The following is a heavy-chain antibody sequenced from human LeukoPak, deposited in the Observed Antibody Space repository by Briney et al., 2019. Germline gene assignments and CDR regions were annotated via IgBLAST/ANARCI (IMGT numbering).Heavy chain of an antibody. CDR1: GGSISTFY. CDR3: ARGLPSGY. V-gene: IGHV4-4*07. Sequence: SETLSLTCTVSGGSISTFYWSWIRQPAGKGLEWIGRFSTSGSTDYNPSLKSRVTMSVDTSKNQFSLKLSSVIAADTAVYYCARGLPSGYWGQGTLVTVSS. J-gene: IGHJ4*02. D-gene: IGHD6-25*01. CDR2: FSTSGST.